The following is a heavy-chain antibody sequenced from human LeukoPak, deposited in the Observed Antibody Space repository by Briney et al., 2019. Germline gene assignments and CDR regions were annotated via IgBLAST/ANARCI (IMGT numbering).Heavy chain of an antibody. Sequence: SETLSLTCTVSGGSISSYYWSWIRQPPGKGLEWIGYIYYSGSTNYNPSLKSRVTMSVDTSKNQISLKLSSVTAADTAVYYCARDCSSTSCYGPFDYWGQGTLVTVSS. V-gene: IGHV4-59*12. D-gene: IGHD2-2*01. CDR2: IYYSGST. J-gene: IGHJ4*02. CDR3: ARDCSSTSCYGPFDY. CDR1: GGSISSYY.